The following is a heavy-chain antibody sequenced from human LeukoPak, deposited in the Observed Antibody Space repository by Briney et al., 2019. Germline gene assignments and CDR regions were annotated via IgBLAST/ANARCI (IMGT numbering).Heavy chain of an antibody. V-gene: IGHV4-34*01. D-gene: IGHD3-22*01. CDR1: GGSFSGYY. J-gene: IGHJ4*02. CDR2: INHSGST. CDR3: ARGRRYYYDSSGYYSFDY. Sequence: PSETLSLTCAVYGGSFSGYYWSWIRQPPGKGLEWIGEINHSGSTNYNPSLKSRVTISVDTSKNQFSLKLSSVTAADTAVYYCARGRRYYYDSSGYYSFDYWGQGTLVTVSS.